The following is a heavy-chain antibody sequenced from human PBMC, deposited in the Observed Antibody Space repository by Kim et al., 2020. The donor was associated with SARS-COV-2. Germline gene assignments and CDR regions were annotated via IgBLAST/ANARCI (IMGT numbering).Heavy chain of an antibody. Sequence: GGSLRLSCAASGFTFSSYGMHWVRQAPGKGLEWVAVIWYDGSNKYYADSVKGRFTISRDNSKNTLYLQMNSLRAEDTAVYYCARDHSPNYYDSSGYYAAEYFQHWGQGTLVTVSS. J-gene: IGHJ1*01. D-gene: IGHD3-22*01. CDR3: ARDHSPNYYDSSGYYAAEYFQH. CDR1: GFTFSSYG. V-gene: IGHV3-33*01. CDR2: IWYDGSNK.